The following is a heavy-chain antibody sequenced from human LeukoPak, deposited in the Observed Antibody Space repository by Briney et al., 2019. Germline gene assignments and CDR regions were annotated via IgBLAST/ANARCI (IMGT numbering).Heavy chain of an antibody. CDR1: GFTFSNYG. Sequence: GRSLRLSCEASGFTFSNYGMHWVRQTPGKGLEWVAAIWHDGSYIFHADSVKGRFTISRDNSKNTLFLQMDSLRVEDTALYYCAREIVGEGNFDCWGQGTLVTVSS. CDR2: IWHDGSYI. J-gene: IGHJ4*02. D-gene: IGHD2-15*01. CDR3: AREIVGEGNFDC. V-gene: IGHV3-33*01.